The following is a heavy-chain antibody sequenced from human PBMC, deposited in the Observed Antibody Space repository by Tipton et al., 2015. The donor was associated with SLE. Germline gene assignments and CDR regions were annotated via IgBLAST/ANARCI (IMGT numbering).Heavy chain of an antibody. Sequence: LRLSCTVSGGSISSYYWSWIRQPPGKGLEWIGEINHSGSTNYNPSLKSRVTISVDRSKNQFSLKLSSVTAADTAVYYCARGPSYSSSWGQGTLVTVSS. CDR1: GGSISSYY. V-gene: IGHV4-34*01. J-gene: IGHJ4*02. CDR3: ARGPSYSSS. CDR2: INHSGST. D-gene: IGHD6-13*01.